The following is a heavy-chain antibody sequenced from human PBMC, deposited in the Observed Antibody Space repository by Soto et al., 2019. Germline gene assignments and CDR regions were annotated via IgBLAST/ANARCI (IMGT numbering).Heavy chain of an antibody. CDR3: ARDLEGLELPSSLDY. CDR1: GFTFSSYS. J-gene: IGHJ4*02. D-gene: IGHD1-7*01. CDR2: ISSSSSYI. Sequence: GGSLRLSCAASGFTFSSYSMNWVRQAPGKGLEWVLSISSSSSYIYYADSVKGRFTISRDNAKNSLYLQMNSLRAEDTAVYYCARDLEGLELPSSLDYWGQGTLVTVSS. V-gene: IGHV3-21*01.